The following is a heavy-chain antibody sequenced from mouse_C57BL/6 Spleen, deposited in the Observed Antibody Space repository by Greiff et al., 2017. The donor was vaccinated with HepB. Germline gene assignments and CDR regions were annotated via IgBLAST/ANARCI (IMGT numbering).Heavy chain of an antibody. CDR3: AIPSSPHAMDY. D-gene: IGHD6-1*01. Sequence: VQLQQSGPGLVKPSQSLSLTCSVTGYSITSGYYWNWIRQFPGNKLEWMGYISYDGSNNYNPSLKNRISITRDTSKNQFFLKLNSVTTEDTATYYCAIPSSPHAMDYWGQGTSVTVSS. CDR2: ISYDGSN. V-gene: IGHV3-6*01. CDR1: GYSITSGYY. J-gene: IGHJ4*01.